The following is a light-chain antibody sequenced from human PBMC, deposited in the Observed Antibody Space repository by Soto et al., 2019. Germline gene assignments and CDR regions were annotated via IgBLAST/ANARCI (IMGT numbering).Light chain of an antibody. Sequence: DIVMTQSPLSLPVTPGEPASISCRSSQSLLSTNGKNYLDWYLQKPGQSPQLLMYFSSTRASGVADRFSGSGSGTAFTLKISRVEAEDVGVYFCMQALQAPRTFGQGTKLEI. CDR3: MQALQAPRT. CDR2: FSS. J-gene: IGKJ2*01. CDR1: QSLLSTNGKNY. V-gene: IGKV2-28*01.